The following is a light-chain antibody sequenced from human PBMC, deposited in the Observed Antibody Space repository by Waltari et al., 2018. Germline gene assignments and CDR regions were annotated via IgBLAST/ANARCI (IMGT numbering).Light chain of an antibody. CDR3: SSTDSSLKV. J-gene: IGLJ2*01. CDR1: ALPKKKY. CDR2: EDT. Sequence: SFELTQPPSVSVSPGQTARITCSGAALPKKKYASWYQQKSGQAPVLVIYEDTKRPSGIPERFSGSSSRTTATLTITGAQVEDEGDYYCSSTDSSLKVFGGGTKLTVL. V-gene: IGLV3-10*01.